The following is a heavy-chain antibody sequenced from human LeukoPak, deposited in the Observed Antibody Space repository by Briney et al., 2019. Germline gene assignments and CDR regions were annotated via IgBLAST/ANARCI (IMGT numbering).Heavy chain of an antibody. CDR3: ARSYSSGWYYFDY. Sequence: ASETLSLTCAVYGGSFSGYHWSWIRQPPGKGLEWIGEINHSGSTNYNPSLKSRVTISVDTSKNQFSLKLSSVTAADTAVYYCARSYSSGWYYFDYWGQGTLVTVSS. V-gene: IGHV4-34*01. CDR2: INHSGST. J-gene: IGHJ4*02. CDR1: GGSFSGYH. D-gene: IGHD6-19*01.